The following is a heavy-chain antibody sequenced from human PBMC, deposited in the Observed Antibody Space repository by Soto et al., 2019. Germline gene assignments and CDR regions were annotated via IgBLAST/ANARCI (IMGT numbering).Heavy chain of an antibody. Sequence: QVQLVQSGAEVKKPGASVKVSCKASGYTFTSYDINWVRQATGQGLEWMGWMNPNSGNTGYAQKFQGRVTITRNTSISTAYMELSSLRSEDTAVYYCARSARPRGWYFYYYSGMDVWGQGTTVTVSS. CDR3: ARSARPRGWYFYYYSGMDV. CDR2: MNPNSGNT. J-gene: IGHJ6*02. V-gene: IGHV1-8*01. CDR1: GYTFTSYD. D-gene: IGHD6-19*01.